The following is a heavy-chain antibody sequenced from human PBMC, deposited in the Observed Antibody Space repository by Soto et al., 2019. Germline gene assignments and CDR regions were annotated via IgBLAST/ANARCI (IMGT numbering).Heavy chain of an antibody. D-gene: IGHD3-16*01. J-gene: IGHJ4*02. V-gene: IGHV4-34*01. Sequence: SETLSLTCAVYGGSFSGYYWSWIRQPPGKGLEWIGEINHSGSTNYNPSLKSRGTISVDTSKNQFSLKLSSVTAADTAVYYCARVYNDYIWGSYRYYFDYWGQGTLVTVSS. CDR3: ARVYNDYIWGSYRYYFDY. CDR1: GGSFSGYY. CDR2: INHSGST.